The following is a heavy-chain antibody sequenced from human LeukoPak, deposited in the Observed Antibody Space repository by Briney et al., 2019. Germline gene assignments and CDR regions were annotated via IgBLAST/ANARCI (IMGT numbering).Heavy chain of an antibody. Sequence: GGSLRLSCAASGFDFSSYTMNWVRQAPGKGLEWVTSISSSRSYIYYADSVKGRFTISRDNAKNSMYLQMNSLRAEDTAVYYCTRDPGRCTSTSCYPDYWGQGTLVTVSS. J-gene: IGHJ4*02. D-gene: IGHD2-2*01. CDR3: TRDPGRCTSTSCYPDY. CDR1: GFDFSSYT. V-gene: IGHV3-21*01. CDR2: ISSSRSYI.